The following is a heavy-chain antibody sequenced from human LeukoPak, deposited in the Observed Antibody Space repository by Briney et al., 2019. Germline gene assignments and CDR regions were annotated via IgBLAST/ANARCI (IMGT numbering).Heavy chain of an antibody. J-gene: IGHJ5*02. CDR2: IGSSSSYI. V-gene: IGHV3-21*01. CDR3: ARGIRPGSPWWFEP. CDR1: GFTFRSYS. Sequence: GGSLRLSCAASGFTFRSYSMNWVRQAPGKGREWVSAIGSSSSYIYYADSVKGRFTISRDNAKNSLYLQMNSLRAEDTAVYYCARGIRPGSPWWFEPWGPGTMVTVSS. D-gene: IGHD1-26*01.